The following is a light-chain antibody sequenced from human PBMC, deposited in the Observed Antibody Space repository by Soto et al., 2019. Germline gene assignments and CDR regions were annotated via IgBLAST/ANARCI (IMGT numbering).Light chain of an antibody. Sequence: DIQMTQSPSTLSASVGDRVTITCRASQSISTWLAWYQHKPGKAPKLLIYQASSLEGGVPSRFSGSGSGTEFTLTISSLQPDDFATYYCQQYFTYSRTFGQGTKV. CDR1: QSISTW. V-gene: IGKV1-5*03. CDR2: QAS. J-gene: IGKJ1*01. CDR3: QQYFTYSRT.